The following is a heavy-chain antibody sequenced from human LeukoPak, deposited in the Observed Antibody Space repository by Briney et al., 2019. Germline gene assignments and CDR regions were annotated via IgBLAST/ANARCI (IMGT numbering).Heavy chain of an antibody. J-gene: IGHJ4*02. CDR2: IYTSGST. CDR3: ASGEANWNFDY. CDR1: GGSISSYY. Sequence: TPSETLSLTCTVSGGSISSYYWRWLRQPPGKGREWIGYIYTSGSTDYNPSLKSRVTISVDTSKNQFSLKLSSVTAADTAVYYCASGEANWNFDYWAREPWSPSP. D-gene: IGHD1-20*01. V-gene: IGHV4-4*09.